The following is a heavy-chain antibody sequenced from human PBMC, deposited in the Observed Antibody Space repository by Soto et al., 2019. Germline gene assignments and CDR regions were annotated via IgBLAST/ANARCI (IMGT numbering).Heavy chain of an antibody. D-gene: IGHD2-2*01. CDR1: GGSFSGYY. CDR3: ARGRYCSSTSCCGYYYYYYMDV. J-gene: IGHJ6*03. CDR2: INHSGST. Sequence: QVQLQQWGAGLLKPSETLSLTCAVYGGSFSGYYWSWIRQPPGKGLEWIGEINHSGSTNYNPSLKSRVTISVVTSKNQFSLKLRSVTAADTAVYYCARGRYCSSTSCCGYYYYYYMDVWGKGTTVTVSS. V-gene: IGHV4-34*01.